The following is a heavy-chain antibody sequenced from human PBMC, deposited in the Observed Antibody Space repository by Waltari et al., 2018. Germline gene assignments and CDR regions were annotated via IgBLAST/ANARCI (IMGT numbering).Heavy chain of an antibody. D-gene: IGHD2-21*02. CDR2: IIPILGIA. Sequence: QVQLVQSGAEVKKPGSSVKVSCKASGGTFSSYTISWVRQAPGQGLEWMGRIIPILGIANYAQKFQGRVTITADKSTSTAYMELSSLRSEDTAVYYCARVYGGNSGRNWYFDLWGRGTLVTVSS. CDR1: GGTFSSYT. CDR3: ARVYGGNSGRNWYFDL. V-gene: IGHV1-69*02. J-gene: IGHJ2*01.